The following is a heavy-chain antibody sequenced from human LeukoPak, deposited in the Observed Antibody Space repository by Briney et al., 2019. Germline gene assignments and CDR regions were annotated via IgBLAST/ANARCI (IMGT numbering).Heavy chain of an antibody. V-gene: IGHV1-69*05. Sequence: SVKVSCKASGGTFSSYAISWVRQAPGQGLEWMGGIIPIFGTANYAQKFQGRVTITTDESTSTAYMELSSLRSEDTAVYYCAREGGGPHNWSLPGAFDIWGQGTMVTVSS. CDR2: IIPIFGTA. D-gene: IGHD1-20*01. CDR1: GGTFSSYA. J-gene: IGHJ3*02. CDR3: AREGGGPHNWSLPGAFDI.